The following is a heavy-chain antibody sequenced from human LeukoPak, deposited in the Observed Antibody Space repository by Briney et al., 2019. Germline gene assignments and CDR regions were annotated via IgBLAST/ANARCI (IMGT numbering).Heavy chain of an antibody. Sequence: PGGSLRLSCAASGFTFSSYAMHWVRQAPGKGLEWVAVISYDGSNKYYADSMKGRFTISRDNSKNTLYLQMNSLRTEDTAVYYCAKDRYSYAFEYSDSWGQGTLVTVSS. CDR1: GFTFSSYA. CDR3: AKDRYSYAFEYSDS. J-gene: IGHJ4*02. V-gene: IGHV3-30-3*01. CDR2: ISYDGSNK. D-gene: IGHD5-18*01.